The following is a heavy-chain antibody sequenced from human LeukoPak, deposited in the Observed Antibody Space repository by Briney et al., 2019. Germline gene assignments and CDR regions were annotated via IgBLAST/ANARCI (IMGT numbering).Heavy chain of an antibody. D-gene: IGHD2-2*01. J-gene: IGHJ6*03. V-gene: IGHV3-9*01. Sequence: GGSLRLSCAASGFTFDDYAMHWVRQAPGKGLEWVSGISWNSGSIGYADSVKGRFTISRDNAKNSLYLQMNSLRAEDTAVYYCAKRGGYCSSTSCSYYYYMDVWGKGTTVTVSS. CDR1: GFTFDDYA. CDR3: AKRGGYCSSTSCSYYYYMDV. CDR2: ISWNSGSI.